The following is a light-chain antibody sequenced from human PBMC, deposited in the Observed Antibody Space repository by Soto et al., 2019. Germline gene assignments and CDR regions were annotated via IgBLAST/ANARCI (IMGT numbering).Light chain of an antibody. CDR2: ANN. CDR1: NSNVGNNT. Sequence: QSVLTQPPSASGTPGQRVTISCSGSNSNVGNNTVNWYQQFPGTSPRLLIEANNQRASGVPDRFSGSKSANSASLAISGLKSEDEADYYCAAWDDGLNGWLFGGGTKVTAL. V-gene: IGLV1-44*01. J-gene: IGLJ3*02. CDR3: AAWDDGLNGWL.